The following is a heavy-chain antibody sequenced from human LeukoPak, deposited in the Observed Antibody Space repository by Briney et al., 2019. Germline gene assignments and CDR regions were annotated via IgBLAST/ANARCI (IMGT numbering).Heavy chain of an antibody. CDR1: GFTFDDYA. J-gene: IGHJ4*02. D-gene: IGHD6-19*01. Sequence: GGSLRLSCEASGFTFDDYAMHWVRQAPGKGLEWVSGISWNSGSIGYADSVKGRFTISRDNAKNSLYLQMNSLRAEDTAVYYCARILDSAWGELGYWGQGTLVTVSS. CDR3: ARILDSAWGELGY. V-gene: IGHV3-9*01. CDR2: ISWNSGSI.